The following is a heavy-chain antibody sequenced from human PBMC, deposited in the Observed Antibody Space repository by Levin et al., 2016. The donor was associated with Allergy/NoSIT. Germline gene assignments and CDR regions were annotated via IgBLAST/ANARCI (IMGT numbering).Heavy chain of an antibody. CDR2: VSGSGSTT. J-gene: IGHJ4*02. CDR1: GFSFSSYA. V-gene: IGHV3-23*01. CDR3: AKDGDSYKIPGWFDY. D-gene: IGHD5-24*01. Sequence: GGSLRLSCAVSGFSFSSYAMSWVRQAPGKGLEWVSSVSGSGSTTYYADSVKGRFTVSRDNSKNTLYLQMNSLRVEDTAVYYCAKDGDSYKIPGWFDYWGQGTLVTVSS.